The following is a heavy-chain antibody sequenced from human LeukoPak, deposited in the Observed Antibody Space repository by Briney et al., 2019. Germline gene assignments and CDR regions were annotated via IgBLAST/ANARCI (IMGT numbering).Heavy chain of an antibody. J-gene: IGHJ4*02. CDR1: GYTSTGYY. Sequence: ASVKVSCKASGYTSTGYYMHWVRQAPGQGLEWMGWINPNSGGTNYAQKFQGRVTMTRDTSISIAYMELSRLRSDDTAVYYCARVYSNHFDYWGQGTLVTVSS. V-gene: IGHV1-2*02. CDR3: ARVYSNHFDY. CDR2: INPNSGGT. D-gene: IGHD4-11*01.